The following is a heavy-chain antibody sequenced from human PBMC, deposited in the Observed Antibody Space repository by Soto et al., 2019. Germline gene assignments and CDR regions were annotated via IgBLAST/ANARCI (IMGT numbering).Heavy chain of an antibody. CDR3: ARDTGDGTFDF. Sequence: QVHLVQSGAEVRKPGASVKVSCKASGYTFSSYAMHWVRQAPGQRLEWMGWINAGYGNTKSSQKFQDRVTISRDTSASTGYMELTSLRSEDTAVYYCARDTGDGTFDFWGQGTLVTVSS. D-gene: IGHD7-27*01. V-gene: IGHV1-3*01. J-gene: IGHJ4*02. CDR1: GYTFSSYA. CDR2: INAGYGNT.